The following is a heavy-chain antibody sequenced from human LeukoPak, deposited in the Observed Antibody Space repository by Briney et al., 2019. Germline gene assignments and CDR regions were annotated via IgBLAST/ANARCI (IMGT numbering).Heavy chain of an antibody. CDR2: IYPGNSDT. V-gene: IGHV5-51*01. Sequence: GESLKISCQGSGYSFTTYWIGWVRLLPGKGLEWMGLIYPGNSDTRYNPSFQGQVTFSVDKFIDTAYLQWSSLQASDTAIYFCARNGAAGTPNRFFNWFDPWGQGTLVTVSS. J-gene: IGHJ5*02. D-gene: IGHD6-13*01. CDR3: ARNGAAGTPNRFFNWFDP. CDR1: GYSFTTYW.